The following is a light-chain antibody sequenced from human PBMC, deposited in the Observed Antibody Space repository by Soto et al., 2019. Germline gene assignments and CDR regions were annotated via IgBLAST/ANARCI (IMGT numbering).Light chain of an antibody. CDR3: VQYGGSPRA. V-gene: IGKV3-20*01. J-gene: IGKJ1*01. CDR2: DAS. CDR1: QSISNNY. Sequence: EIVLTQSPGTLSLSPGERATLSCRATQSISNNYLAWYPQTPGQAPRLLIYDASNRAAGLPDKFSGSGSGTTFAVTISRLEPEVLGVYHCVQYGGSPRAFGQRTNVE.